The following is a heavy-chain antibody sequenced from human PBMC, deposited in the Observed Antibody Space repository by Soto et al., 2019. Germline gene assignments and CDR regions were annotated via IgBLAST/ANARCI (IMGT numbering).Heavy chain of an antibody. V-gene: IGHV1-69*13. CDR2: IIPIFGTA. D-gene: IGHD3-3*01. J-gene: IGHJ6*02. CDR1: GGTFSSYA. Sequence: GASVKVSCKASGGTFSSYAISWVRQAPGQGLEWMGGIIPIFGTANYAQKFQGRVTITADESTSTAYMELSSLRSEDTAVYYCARERFLEWLVTYYYYGMDVWGQGTTVTVSS. CDR3: ARERFLEWLVTYYYYGMDV.